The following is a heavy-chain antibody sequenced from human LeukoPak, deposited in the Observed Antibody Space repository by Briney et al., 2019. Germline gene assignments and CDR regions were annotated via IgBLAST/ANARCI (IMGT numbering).Heavy chain of an antibody. V-gene: IGHV4-39*07. J-gene: IGHJ1*01. CDR2: IYYSGST. Sequence: PSETLSLTCTVSGGSISSSSYYWGWIRQPPGKGLEWIGSIYYSGSTYYNPSLKSRVTISVDTSKNQFSLKLSSVTAADTAVYYCARAGYSSGWYLQHWGQGTLVTVSS. CDR3: ARAGYSSGWYLQH. CDR1: GGSISSSSYY. D-gene: IGHD6-19*01.